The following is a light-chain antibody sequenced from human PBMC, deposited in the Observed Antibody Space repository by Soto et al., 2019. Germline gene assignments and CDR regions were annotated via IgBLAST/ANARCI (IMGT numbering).Light chain of an antibody. CDR2: HTS. CDR3: QQYGDLPWT. Sequence: EIVLTHSPGTLSLSPCDRATLSFSASHSGSSSYFAWFQQKPGQAPRLLIYHTSSRESGIPDRFSGSGSGTDFTLTISRLEPEDFAVYYCQQYGDLPWTFGQGTEVGIK. CDR1: HSGSSSY. J-gene: IGKJ1*01. V-gene: IGKV3-20*01.